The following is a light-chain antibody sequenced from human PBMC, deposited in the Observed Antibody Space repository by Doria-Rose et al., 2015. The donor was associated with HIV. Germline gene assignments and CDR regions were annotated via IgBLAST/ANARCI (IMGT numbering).Light chain of an antibody. CDR3: HQYGTSWT. J-gene: IGKJ1*01. V-gene: IGKV3-20*01. CDR2: DES. Sequence: TQSPGTLSLSPGERATLSCRASQSFSSTYLAWFQQKPGEAPSHMIYDESTSATGIPHRCSASGSGTDFTLTINRLEPEDFALYYCHQYGTSWTFGQGTKVEI. CDR1: QSFSSTY.